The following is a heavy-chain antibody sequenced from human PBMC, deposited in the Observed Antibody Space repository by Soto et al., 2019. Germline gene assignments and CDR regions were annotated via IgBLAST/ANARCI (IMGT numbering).Heavy chain of an antibody. J-gene: IGHJ4*02. Sequence: GGSLRLSCAASGFTFSSYAMSWVRQAPGKGLEWVSAISGSGGSTYYADSVKGRFTISRDNSKNTLYLQMNSLRAEDTAVYYCAKDNDRSPAPPRGYWGQGTLVTVSS. D-gene: IGHD1-1*01. CDR1: GFTFSSYA. CDR3: AKDNDRSPAPPRGY. CDR2: ISGSGGST. V-gene: IGHV3-23*01.